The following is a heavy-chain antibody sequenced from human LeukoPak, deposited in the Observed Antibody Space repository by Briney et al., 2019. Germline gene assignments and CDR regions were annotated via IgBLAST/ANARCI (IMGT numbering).Heavy chain of an antibody. J-gene: IGHJ4*02. V-gene: IGHV3-53*01. Sequence: GGSLRLSCAASGFIVSTNYMSWVRQAPGKGLEWVSVIFRDDTTYYADSVKGRFTISRDNSKNTLYLQMGSLRAEDTAMYYCARAAYDTDSYIVNHDYWGQGTLVTVSS. CDR3: ARAAYDTDSYIVNHDY. CDR2: IFRDDTT. CDR1: GFIVSTNY. D-gene: IGHD3-16*02.